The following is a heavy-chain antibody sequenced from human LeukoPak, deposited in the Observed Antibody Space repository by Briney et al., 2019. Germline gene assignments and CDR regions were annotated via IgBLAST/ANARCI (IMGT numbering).Heavy chain of an antibody. D-gene: IGHD3-3*01. V-gene: IGHV4-59*06. CDR3: ARGLYDFWSGYSNWFDP. CDR1: GGSISSYY. J-gene: IGHJ5*02. CDR2: IYYSGST. Sequence: SETLSLTCTVSGGSISSYYWSWIRQPPGKGLEWIGYIYYSGSTYYNPSLKSRVTISVDTSKNQFSLKLSSVTAADTAVYYCARGLYDFWSGYSNWFDPWGQGTLVTVSS.